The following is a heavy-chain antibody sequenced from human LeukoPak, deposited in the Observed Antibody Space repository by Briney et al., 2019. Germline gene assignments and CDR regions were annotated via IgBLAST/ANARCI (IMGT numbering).Heavy chain of an antibody. CDR1: GASISSSHW. D-gene: IGHD3-22*01. J-gene: IGHJ4*02. V-gene: IGHV4-4*02. CDR2: IYHSGSP. Sequence: SGTLSLTCAVSGASISSSHWWSWVRQAPGKGLEWIGDIYHSGSPNYNPSLKSRVTISVDKSKNQFFLKLSSVTAADTAVYYCARTYDSSGYYYAFDYWGQGTLVTVSS. CDR3: ARTYDSSGYYYAFDY.